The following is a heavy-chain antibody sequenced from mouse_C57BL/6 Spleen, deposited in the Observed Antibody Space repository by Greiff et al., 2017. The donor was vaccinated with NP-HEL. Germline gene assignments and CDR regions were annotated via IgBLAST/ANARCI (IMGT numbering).Heavy chain of an antibody. CDR2: INPNNGGT. V-gene: IGHV1-22*01. Sequence: EVKLQESGPELVKPGASVKMSCKASGYTFTDYNMHWVKQSHGKSLEWIGYINPNNGGTSYNQKFKGKATLTVNKSSSTAYMELRSLTSEDSAVYYCATGYDYGGAMDYWGQGTSVTVSS. D-gene: IGHD2-4*01. J-gene: IGHJ4*01. CDR1: GYTFTDYN. CDR3: ATGYDYGGAMDY.